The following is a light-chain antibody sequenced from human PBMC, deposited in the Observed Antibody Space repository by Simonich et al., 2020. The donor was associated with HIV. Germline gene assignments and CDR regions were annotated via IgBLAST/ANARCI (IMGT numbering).Light chain of an antibody. V-gene: IGKV4-1*01. CDR2: CAS. Sequence: DIVMTQSPDSLAVSLGERATINCKSSQSVLYSPNNKNSLGWYQQKPGQPPKLLIYCASTRESGVPDRFSGSGSATDFTLTISSLQAEDVAIYYCQQCYSHPHTFGQGTKLEIK. CDR1: QSVLYSPNNKNS. J-gene: IGKJ2*01. CDR3: QQCYSHPHT.